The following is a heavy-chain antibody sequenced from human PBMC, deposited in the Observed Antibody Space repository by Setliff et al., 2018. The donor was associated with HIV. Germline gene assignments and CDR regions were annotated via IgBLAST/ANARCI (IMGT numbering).Heavy chain of an antibody. CDR3: ARHSGVASPNWLDP. CDR2: IYSSGST. Sequence: SETLSLTCTVSGGSISGHYWSWIRQPPGRGLEWIGYIYSSGSTNFNPPRKSRVTISVDTSNKQFSLKLSSVTAADTAVYYCARHSGVASPNWLDPWGQGTLVTVSS. D-gene: IGHD2-21*01. V-gene: IGHV4-4*09. CDR1: GGSISGHY. J-gene: IGHJ5*02.